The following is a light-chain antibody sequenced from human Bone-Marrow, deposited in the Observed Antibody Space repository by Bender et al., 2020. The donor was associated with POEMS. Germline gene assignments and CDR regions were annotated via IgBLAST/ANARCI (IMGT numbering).Light chain of an antibody. CDR2: DVR. CDR3: AVWDDGLVGWV. J-gene: IGLJ3*02. V-gene: IGLV2-14*03. CDR1: SSDIGSYNY. Sequence: QSVLTQPASVSGSPGQSITISCTGSSSDIGSYNYVYWYQQHPGKAPQVIIYDVRHRASGVSNRFSGSKSGYTASLTISGLQAEDEADYYCAVWDDGLVGWVFGGGTKLTVL.